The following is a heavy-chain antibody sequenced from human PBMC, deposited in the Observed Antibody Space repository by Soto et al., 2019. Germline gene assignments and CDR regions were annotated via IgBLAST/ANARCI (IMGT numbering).Heavy chain of an antibody. Sequence: SVKVSCKASGGTFSSYAISWVRQAPGQGLEWMGGIIPIFGTANYAQKFQGRVTITADESTSTAYMELSSLRSEDTAVYYCARVIHGDYGLDYWGQGTLVTVSS. CDR3: ARVIHGDYGLDY. D-gene: IGHD4-17*01. CDR2: IIPIFGTA. CDR1: GGTFSSYA. V-gene: IGHV1-69*13. J-gene: IGHJ4*02.